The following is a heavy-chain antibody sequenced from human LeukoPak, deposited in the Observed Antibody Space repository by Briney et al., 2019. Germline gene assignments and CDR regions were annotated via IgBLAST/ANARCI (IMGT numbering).Heavy chain of an antibody. D-gene: IGHD3-22*01. V-gene: IGHV1-18*04. CDR3: ANFPTARGYKEGYPFDI. CDR1: GYTFTGYY. Sequence: GASVKVSCKASGYTFTGYYMHWVRQAPGQGLEWMGWISANDGNTNFAQKFQGRVTMTRDTSTSTAFMELWSLRSDDTAVYYCANFPTARGYKEGYPFDIWGQGTMVTVSS. CDR2: ISANDGNT. J-gene: IGHJ3*02.